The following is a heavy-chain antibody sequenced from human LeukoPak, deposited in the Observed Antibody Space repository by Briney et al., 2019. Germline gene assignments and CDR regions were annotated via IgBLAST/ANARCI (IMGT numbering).Heavy chain of an antibody. Sequence: ASVKVSCKASGYTFTSYYMHWVRQAPGQGLEWMGWINPNSGGTNYAQKFQGRVTMTRDTSISTAYMELSRLRSDDTAVYYCARVPYVWGSIDYWGQGTLVTVSS. J-gene: IGHJ4*02. CDR2: INPNSGGT. CDR1: GYTFTSYY. CDR3: ARVPYVWGSIDY. V-gene: IGHV1-2*02. D-gene: IGHD3-16*01.